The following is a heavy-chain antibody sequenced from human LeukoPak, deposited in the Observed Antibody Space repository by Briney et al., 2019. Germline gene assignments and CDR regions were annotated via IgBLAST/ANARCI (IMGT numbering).Heavy chain of an antibody. V-gene: IGHV4-39*01. CDR1: GGSISSSSYY. J-gene: IGHJ4*02. Sequence: SETLSLTCTVSGGSISSSSYYWGWIRQPPGKGLEWIGSIYHSGSTYYNPSLKSRVTISVDTSKNQFSLKLSSVTAADTAVYYCAGITGTKGGNYFDYWGQGTLVTVSS. CDR2: IYHSGST. CDR3: AGITGTKGGNYFDY. D-gene: IGHD1-7*01.